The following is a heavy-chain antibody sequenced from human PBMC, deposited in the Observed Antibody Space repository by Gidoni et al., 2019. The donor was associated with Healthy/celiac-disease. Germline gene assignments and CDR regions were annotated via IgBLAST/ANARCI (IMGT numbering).Heavy chain of an antibody. CDR3: ARGPGYIYSSGWYGLPAY. Sequence: QVQLVESGGGVVQPGRSLGLSCAASGFTVRRYAMHWVRQAPGKGLEWVAVIAYDGSNKYYADSVKGRFTISRDNSKNTLYLQMNSLRAEDTAVYYCARGPGYIYSSGWYGLPAYWGQGTLVTVSS. V-gene: IGHV3-30-3*01. CDR2: IAYDGSNK. CDR1: GFTVRRYA. D-gene: IGHD6-19*01. J-gene: IGHJ4*02.